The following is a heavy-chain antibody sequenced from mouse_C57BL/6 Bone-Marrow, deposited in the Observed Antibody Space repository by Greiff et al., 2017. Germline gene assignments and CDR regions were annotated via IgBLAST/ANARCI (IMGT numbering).Heavy chain of an antibody. CDR3: ARRATVVATRAWCAY. CDR1: GYTFTSYG. V-gene: IGHV1-81*01. J-gene: IGHJ3*01. CDR2: IYPRSGNT. Sequence: QVQLQQSGAELARPGASVKLSCKASGYTFTSYGISWVKQRPGQGLEWIGEIYPRSGNTYYNEKFKGKATLTADKSSSTAYMELRSLTSEDSAVYFCARRATVVATRAWCAYWGQGTLVTVSA. D-gene: IGHD1-1*01.